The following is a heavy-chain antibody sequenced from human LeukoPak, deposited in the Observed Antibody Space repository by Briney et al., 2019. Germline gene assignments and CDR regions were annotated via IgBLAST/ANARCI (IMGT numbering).Heavy chain of an antibody. D-gene: IGHD3-10*01. CDR3: ARDSGSGSSNDAFDI. CDR1: GFTFSSYE. CDR2: ISSSGSTI. V-gene: IGHV3-48*03. J-gene: IGHJ3*02. Sequence: GGSLRLSCAASGFTFSSYEMNWVRQAPGKGLEWVSYISSSGSTIYYADSVKGRFTISRDNAKNSLYLQMNSLRAEDTAAYYCARDSGSGSSNDAFDIWGQGTMVTVSS.